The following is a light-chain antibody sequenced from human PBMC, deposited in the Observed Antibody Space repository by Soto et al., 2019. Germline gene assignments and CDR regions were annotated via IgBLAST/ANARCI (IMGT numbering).Light chain of an antibody. CDR3: QQYGNYPWT. Sequence: DIQMTQSPSTLSASVGDRVTITCRASQRISSWLAWYQLKPGKAPNLLIYKASTLETGVPSRFSGSGAGTEFTLTISSLQHDDFATYFCQQYGNYPWTFGPGTKVEIK. J-gene: IGKJ1*01. CDR1: QRISSW. CDR2: KAS. V-gene: IGKV1-5*03.